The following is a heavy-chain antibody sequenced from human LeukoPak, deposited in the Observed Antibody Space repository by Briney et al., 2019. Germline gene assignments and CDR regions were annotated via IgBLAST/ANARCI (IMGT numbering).Heavy chain of an antibody. CDR3: ARDLRYYYGSGNVLYNWFDP. CDR2: ISGTGYST. V-gene: IGHV3-23*01. D-gene: IGHD3-10*01. Sequence: GGSLRLSCAASGFVFRAYAMTWVRQAPGKGLEWVSAISGTGYSTYYADSVKGRFTISRDNAKNSLYLQMNSLRAEDTAVYYCARDLRYYYGSGNVLYNWFDPWGQGTLVTVSS. CDR1: GFVFRAYA. J-gene: IGHJ5*02.